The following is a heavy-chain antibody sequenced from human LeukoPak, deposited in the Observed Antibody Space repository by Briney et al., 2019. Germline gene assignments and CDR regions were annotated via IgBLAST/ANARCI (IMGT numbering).Heavy chain of an antibody. CDR2: IRYDGSNK. CDR1: GFTFSSYG. Sequence: GGSLRLSCAASGFTFSSYGMHWVRQAPGKGLEWVAFIRYDGSNKYYADSVKGRFTISRDNSKNNLYLQMNSLRAYDTAGYYCAKDRAQGIAARHFDYWGQGTLVTVSS. D-gene: IGHD6-6*01. J-gene: IGHJ4*02. CDR3: AKDRAQGIAARHFDY. V-gene: IGHV3-30*02.